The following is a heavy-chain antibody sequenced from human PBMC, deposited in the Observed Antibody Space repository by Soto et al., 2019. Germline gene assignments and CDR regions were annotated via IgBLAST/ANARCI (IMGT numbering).Heavy chain of an antibody. V-gene: IGHV4-39*01. CDR3: AGQESDILTPEEIDY. J-gene: IGHJ4*02. CDR2: IYYSGST. CDR1: GGSISSSSYY. Sequence: PSETLSLTCTVSGGSISSSSYYWGWIRQPPGKGLEWIGSIYYSGSTYYNPSLKSRVTISVDTSKNQFSLKLSSVTAADTAVYYCAGQESDILTPEEIDYWGQGTLVTVSS. D-gene: IGHD3-9*01.